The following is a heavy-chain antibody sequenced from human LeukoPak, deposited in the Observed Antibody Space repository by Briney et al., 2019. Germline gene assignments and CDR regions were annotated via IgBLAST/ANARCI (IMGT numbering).Heavy chain of an antibody. CDR3: ATWPGAWYGEDY. D-gene: IGHD3-10*01. J-gene: IGHJ4*02. CDR1: GFTFDDYA. V-gene: IGHV3-9*01. Sequence: PGGSLRLSCAASGFTFDDYAMHWVRQAPGKGLEWVSGISWNSGSIGYADSVKGRSTISRDNSQNTMYLQMNGLRAEDTAVYYCATWPGAWYGEDYWGQGTLVTVSS. CDR2: ISWNSGSI.